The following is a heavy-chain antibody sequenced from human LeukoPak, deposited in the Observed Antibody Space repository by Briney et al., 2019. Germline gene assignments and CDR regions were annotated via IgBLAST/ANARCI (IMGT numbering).Heavy chain of an antibody. V-gene: IGHV1-2*02. Sequence: ASVKVSCKASGYTFTGYYMHWVRQAPGQGLEWMGWINPNSGGTNYAQKFQGRVTMTRDTSTSTAYMELSRLRSDDTAVYYCARGNYCSSTSCYIRRFDPWGQGTLVTVSS. D-gene: IGHD2-2*02. CDR1: GYTFTGYY. CDR3: ARGNYCSSTSCYIRRFDP. J-gene: IGHJ5*02. CDR2: INPNSGGT.